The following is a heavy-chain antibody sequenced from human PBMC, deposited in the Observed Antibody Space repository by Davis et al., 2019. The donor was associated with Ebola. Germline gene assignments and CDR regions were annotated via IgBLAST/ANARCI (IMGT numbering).Heavy chain of an antibody. CDR1: GYTFTNYG. V-gene: IGHV1-18*04. D-gene: IGHD1-1*01. J-gene: IGHJ4*02. CDR3: ARAQFPTTSDH. CDR2: INPHNGNT. Sequence: AASEKVSCKASGYTFTNYGITWVRQAPGQGLEWMGWINPHNGNTNYAQNVQGRVTMTTDTSTTTAYMEVGSLRSDDTAVYYCARAQFPTTSDHWGQGTLVTVSS.